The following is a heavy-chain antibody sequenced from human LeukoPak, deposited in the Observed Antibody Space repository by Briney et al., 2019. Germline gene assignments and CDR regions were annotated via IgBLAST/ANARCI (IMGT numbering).Heavy chain of an antibody. D-gene: IGHD3-10*01. J-gene: IGHJ4*02. Sequence: PSETLSLTCTVSGGSISSSSYYWGWIRQPPGKGLEWIGSIYYSGSTYYNPSLKSRVTISVDTSKNQFSLKLSSVTAADTAVYYCARLWFGAPFDYWGQGTLVTVSS. CDR3: ARLWFGAPFDY. CDR1: GGSISSSSYY. V-gene: IGHV4-39*01. CDR2: IYYSGST.